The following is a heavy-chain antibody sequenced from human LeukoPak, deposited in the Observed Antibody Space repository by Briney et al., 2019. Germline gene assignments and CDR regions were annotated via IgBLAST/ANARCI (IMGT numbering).Heavy chain of an antibody. V-gene: IGHV4-59*01. Sequence: PSETLSLTCTVSGASISSYYWSWIRQPPGKGLEWIGYIYYSGSTNYNPSLKSRVTISVDTSKNQFSLKLSSVTAADTAVYYCARERSLYDYGDYGWFDPWGQGTLVTVSS. D-gene: IGHD4-17*01. CDR1: GASISSYY. CDR2: IYYSGST. J-gene: IGHJ5*02. CDR3: ARERSLYDYGDYGWFDP.